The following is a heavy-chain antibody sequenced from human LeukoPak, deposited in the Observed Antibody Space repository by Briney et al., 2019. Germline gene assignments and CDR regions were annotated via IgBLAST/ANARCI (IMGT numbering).Heavy chain of an antibody. CDR1: GDSMRKWC. CDR3: ASGGMAGRWPLNY. D-gene: IGHD6-19*01. CDR2: IFATGDT. Sequence: PSETLSLTCAVSGDSMRKWCWSWIRQPAGKGLEWIGRIFATGDTNYNPSLKSRVAMSVDTSKNYFSLSLTSVTAADTAVYYCASGGMAGRWPLNYWGRGTLVTVSS. V-gene: IGHV4-4*07. J-gene: IGHJ4*02.